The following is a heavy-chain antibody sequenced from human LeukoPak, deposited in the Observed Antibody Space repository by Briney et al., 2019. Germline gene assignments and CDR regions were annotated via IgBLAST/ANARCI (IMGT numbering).Heavy chain of an antibody. V-gene: IGHV1-18*01. CDR3: AKDLERRHYYYYYGMDV. CDR1: GYTSTSYG. Sequence: ASVKVSCKASGYTSTSYGISWVRQAPGQGLEWMGWISAYNGNTNYAQKLQGRVTMTTDTSTSTAYMELRSLRSDDTAVYYCAKDLERRHYYYYYGMDVWGQGTTVTVSS. D-gene: IGHD1-1*01. J-gene: IGHJ6*02. CDR2: ISAYNGNT.